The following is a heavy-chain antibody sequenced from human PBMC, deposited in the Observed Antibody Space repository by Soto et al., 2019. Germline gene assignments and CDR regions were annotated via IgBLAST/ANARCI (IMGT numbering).Heavy chain of an antibody. CDR1: GFTFRSYW. CDR3: AREYGPRSNDY. V-gene: IGHV3-7*01. D-gene: IGHD2-8*01. Sequence: EVQLVESGGTLVQPEGSLRLSCTASGFTFRSYWMNWVRQAPGKGLEWVASIKEDGSEKYYVDSVKGRFTISRDNAKNSLYLQMNNLRAEDPAVYYCAREYGPRSNDYWGQGTLVTVSS. J-gene: IGHJ4*02. CDR2: IKEDGSEK.